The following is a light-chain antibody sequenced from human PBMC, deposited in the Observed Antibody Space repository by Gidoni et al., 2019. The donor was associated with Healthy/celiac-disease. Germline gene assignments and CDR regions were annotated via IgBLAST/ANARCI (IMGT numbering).Light chain of an antibody. V-gene: IGLV4-60*02. Sequence: QPVLTQSSSASASLGSSVKLTCTLSSGHSTYIIAWHPQQPGKAPRYLMKLEGSGSYNKGSRVPDHFSGSSSGADRYLTISNLQFEDEANYYGETWDINTWVFGGGTKLTVL. J-gene: IGLJ3*02. CDR3: ETWDINTWV. CDR2: LEGSGSY. CDR1: SGHSTYI.